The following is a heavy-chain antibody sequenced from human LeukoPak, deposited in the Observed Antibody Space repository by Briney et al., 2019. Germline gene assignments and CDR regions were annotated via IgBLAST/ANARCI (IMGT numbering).Heavy chain of an antibody. Sequence: SETLSLTCTVSGGSINSYYWYWIRQPPGKGLEWIGYIYYSGSTNYNPSLKSRVTISVDTSKNQFSLKLSSVTAADTAVYYCARGDGRFLEWLTFDYWGQGTLVTVSS. CDR1: GGSINSYY. D-gene: IGHD3-3*01. CDR3: ARGDGRFLEWLTFDY. CDR2: IYYSGST. V-gene: IGHV4-59*08. J-gene: IGHJ4*02.